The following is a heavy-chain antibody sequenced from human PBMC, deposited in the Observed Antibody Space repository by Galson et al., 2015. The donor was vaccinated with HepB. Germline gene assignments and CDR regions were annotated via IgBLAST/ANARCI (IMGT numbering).Heavy chain of an antibody. CDR2: ISAYNGNT. Sequence: SVKVSCKASGYTFTSYGISWVRQAPGQGLEWMGWISAYNGNTNYAQKLQGKVTMTTDTSTSTAYMELRSLRSDDTAVYYCARFRITMVRGVPDPNNWFDPWGQGTLVTVSS. CDR1: GYTFTSYG. V-gene: IGHV1-18*04. CDR3: ARFRITMVRGVPDPNNWFDP. D-gene: IGHD3-10*01. J-gene: IGHJ5*02.